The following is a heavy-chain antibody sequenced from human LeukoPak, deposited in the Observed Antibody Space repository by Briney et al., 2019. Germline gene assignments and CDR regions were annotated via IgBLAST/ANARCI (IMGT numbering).Heavy chain of an antibody. J-gene: IGHJ4*02. CDR1: GGSISSSSYY. D-gene: IGHD3-22*01. CDR3: AGWRNYYDSSGYYRIFDY. Sequence: SETLSLTCTVSGGSISSSSYYWSWIRQPPGKGLEWIGYIYYSGSTNYNPSLKSRVTISVDTSKNQFSLKLSSVTAADTAVYYCAGWRNYYDSSGYYRIFDYWGQGTLVTVSS. V-gene: IGHV4-61*01. CDR2: IYYSGST.